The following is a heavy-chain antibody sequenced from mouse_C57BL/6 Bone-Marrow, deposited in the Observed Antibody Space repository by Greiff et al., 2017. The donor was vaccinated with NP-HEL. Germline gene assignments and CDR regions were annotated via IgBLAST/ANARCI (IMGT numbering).Heavy chain of an antibody. Sequence: DVKLVESGGGLVQPKGSLKLSCAASGFSFNTYAMNWVRQAPGKGLEWVARIRSKSNNYATYYADSVKDRFTISRDDSESMLYLQMNNLKTEDTAMYYCVRHGRRGLAYWGQGTLVTVSA. J-gene: IGHJ3*01. CDR2: IRSKSNNYAT. CDR3: VRHGRRGLAY. CDR1: GFSFNTYA. V-gene: IGHV10-1*01.